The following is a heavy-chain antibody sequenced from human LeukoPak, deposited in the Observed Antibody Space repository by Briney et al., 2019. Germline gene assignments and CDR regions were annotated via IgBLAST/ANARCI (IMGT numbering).Heavy chain of an antibody. J-gene: IGHJ4*02. Sequence: PGGSLXLSCAASGFTFSSYSMNWVRQAPGKGLEWVSYISSSSSTIYYADSVKGRFTISRDNAKNSLYLQMNSLRAEDTAVYYCARDPYGDYGYFDYWGQGTLVTVSS. D-gene: IGHD4-17*01. CDR2: ISSSSSTI. CDR3: ARDPYGDYGYFDY. CDR1: GFTFSSYS. V-gene: IGHV3-48*01.